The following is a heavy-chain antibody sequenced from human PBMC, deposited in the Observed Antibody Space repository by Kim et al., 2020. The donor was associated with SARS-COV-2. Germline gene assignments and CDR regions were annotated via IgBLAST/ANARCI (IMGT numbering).Heavy chain of an antibody. D-gene: IGHD6-6*01. J-gene: IGHJ6*02. CDR3: AKDQEAARPYYYYGMDV. Sequence: VKGRFTISRDNSKNTLYLQMNSLRAEDTAVYDCAKDQEAARPYYYYGMDVWGQGTTVTVSS. V-gene: IGHV3-30*02.